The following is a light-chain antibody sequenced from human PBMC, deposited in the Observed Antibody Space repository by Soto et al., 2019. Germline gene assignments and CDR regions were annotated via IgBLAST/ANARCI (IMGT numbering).Light chain of an antibody. CDR1: QRVSSRY. V-gene: IGKV3-20*01. J-gene: IGKJ1*01. CDR2: GAS. Sequence: IELTQSPGTLSLSPGEIATLSCRASQRVSSRYLAWYQQKPGQAPRILIYGASSRATGIPDRFSGSRSGTDFTLTISRLEPEDVAVYYCQQYGSSPRTFGQGTKVDIK. CDR3: QQYGSSPRT.